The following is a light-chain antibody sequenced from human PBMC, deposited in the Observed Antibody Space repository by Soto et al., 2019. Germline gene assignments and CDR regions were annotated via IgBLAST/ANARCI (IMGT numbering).Light chain of an antibody. Sequence: EIVLTQSPGTLSLSPGERATLSCRASQSVSSSYLAWYQQKPGQAPRPLIYGASSRAIGIPDRFSGSGSGTDFTLTISRLEPEDFAVYYCQQYGRSPWTFGQGTRVEI. CDR1: QSVSSSY. CDR3: QQYGRSPWT. J-gene: IGKJ1*01. CDR2: GAS. V-gene: IGKV3-20*01.